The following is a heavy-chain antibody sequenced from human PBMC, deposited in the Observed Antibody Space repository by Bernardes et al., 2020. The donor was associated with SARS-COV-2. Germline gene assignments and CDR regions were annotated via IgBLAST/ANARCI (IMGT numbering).Heavy chain of an antibody. J-gene: IGHJ4*02. CDR2: INHDGTMT. CDR3: TRDVRLIFFDY. CDR1: GFTFGIDW. D-gene: IGHD3-16*01. Sequence: GGSLRLSCAASGFTFGIDWMHWVRQAPGKGLVWVSRINHDGTMTNYADFVKGRFTVSRDNAKNTVYLQMNSLTAEDTAVYYCTRDVRLIFFDYWGQGSLVTVSS. V-gene: IGHV3-74*01.